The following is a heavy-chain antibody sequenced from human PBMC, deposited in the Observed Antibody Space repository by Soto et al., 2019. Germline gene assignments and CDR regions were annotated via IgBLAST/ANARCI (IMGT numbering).Heavy chain of an antibody. Sequence: SETLSLTCTVSGGSISSSSYYWGWIRQPPGKGLEWIGSIYYSGSTYYNPSLKSRVTISVDTSKNQFSLKLSSVTAADTAVYYCAGFLDSSSQLFDPWPGVDPWGQGTLVTVSS. CDR2: IYYSGST. CDR1: GGSISSSSYY. J-gene: IGHJ5*02. D-gene: IGHD6-13*01. V-gene: IGHV4-39*01. CDR3: AGFLDSSSQLFDPWPGVDP.